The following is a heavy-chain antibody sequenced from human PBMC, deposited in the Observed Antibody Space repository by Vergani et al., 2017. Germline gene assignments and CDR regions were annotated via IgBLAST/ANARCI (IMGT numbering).Heavy chain of an antibody. Sequence: QVQLQESGPGLVKPSETLSLACTVSGGSISSYYWSWIRQPPGKGLEWIGYIYYSGSTNYNPSLKSRVTISVDTSKNQFSLKLGSVTAADTAVYYCAREVWGNDYYYYYMDVWGKGTTVTVSS. V-gene: IGHV4-59*01. J-gene: IGHJ6*03. D-gene: IGHD3-16*01. CDR2: IYYSGST. CDR3: AREVWGNDYYYYYMDV. CDR1: GGSISSYY.